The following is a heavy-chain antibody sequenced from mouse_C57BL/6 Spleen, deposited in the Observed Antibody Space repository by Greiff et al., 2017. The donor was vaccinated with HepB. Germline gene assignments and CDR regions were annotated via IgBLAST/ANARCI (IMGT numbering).Heavy chain of an antibody. CDR3: ARGEDYDAWFAY. V-gene: IGHV1-76*01. Sequence: VQLQESGAELVRPGASVKLSCKASGYTFTDYYINWVKQRPGQGLEWIARIYPGSGNTYYNEKFKGKATLTAEKSSSTAYMQLSSLTSEDSAVYFCARGEDYDAWFAYWGQGTLVTVSA. CDR2: IYPGSGNT. CDR1: GYTFTDYY. D-gene: IGHD2-4*01. J-gene: IGHJ3*01.